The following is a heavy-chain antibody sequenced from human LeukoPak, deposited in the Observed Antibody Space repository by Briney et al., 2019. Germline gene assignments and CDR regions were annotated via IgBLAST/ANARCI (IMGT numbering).Heavy chain of an antibody. D-gene: IGHD3-10*01. CDR3: TRGTTRITTSVVYYFDF. J-gene: IGHJ4*02. CDR1: GGTFSSYA. Sequence: SVKVSCKASGGTFSSYAISWVRQAPGQGLEWMGGIIPIFGTANYAQKFQGRVTITADESTSTAYMELSSLRSEDTAVYYCTRGTTRITTSVVYYFDFWGQGTLVTVSS. CDR2: IIPIFGTA. V-gene: IGHV1-69*13.